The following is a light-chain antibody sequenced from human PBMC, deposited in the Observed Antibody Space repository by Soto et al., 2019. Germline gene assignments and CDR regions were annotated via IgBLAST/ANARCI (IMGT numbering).Light chain of an antibody. V-gene: IGKV4-1*01. CDR2: WAS. Sequence: DIVMTQSPDSLAVSLGERATINCKSSQSVLYSPNNNNYLAWYQQRPGQPPKLLIFWASIRESGVPDRFSGSGYGTDFTLTITSLQAEDVAVYYCQQYYSPPYTFGQGTKLEIK. J-gene: IGKJ2*01. CDR3: QQYYSPPYT. CDR1: QSVLYSPNNNNY.